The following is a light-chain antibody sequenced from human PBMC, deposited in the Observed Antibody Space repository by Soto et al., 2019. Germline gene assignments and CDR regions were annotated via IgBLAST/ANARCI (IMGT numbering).Light chain of an antibody. J-gene: IGKJ3*01. V-gene: IGKV1-33*01. CDR2: DAS. CDR1: QDINIY. Sequence: DIQMTQSPSSLSASVGDRVTITCQASQDINIYLNWYQQKPGKAPKLLIYDASNLETGVPSRFSGSGSWTDFTFTISSLQPEDVATYSCQQYDSLPPFTFGPGTKVEIK. CDR3: QQYDSLPPFT.